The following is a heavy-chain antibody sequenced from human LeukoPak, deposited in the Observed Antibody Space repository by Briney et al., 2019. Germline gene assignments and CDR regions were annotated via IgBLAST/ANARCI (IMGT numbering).Heavy chain of an antibody. CDR2: IYYSGST. J-gene: IGHJ4*02. Sequence: PSETPSLTCTVSGGSISSSSYYWGWIRQPPGKGLEWIGSIYYSGSTYYNPSLKSRVTISVDTSKNQFSLKLSSVTAADTAVYYCARHSGGNSGSWFDYWGQGTLVIVSS. CDR3: ARHSGGNSGSWFDY. D-gene: IGHD6-13*01. CDR1: GGSISSSSYY. V-gene: IGHV4-39*01.